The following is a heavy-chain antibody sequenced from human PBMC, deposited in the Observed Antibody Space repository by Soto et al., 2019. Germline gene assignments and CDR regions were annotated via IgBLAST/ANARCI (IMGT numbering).Heavy chain of an antibody. CDR1: GFTFSSYA. J-gene: IGHJ6*03. V-gene: IGHV3-23*01. D-gene: IGHD2-2*01. CDR3: SKDWIDIVVVPAAIDYYYYMDV. CDR2: ISGSGGST. Sequence: GGSLRLSCAASGFTFSSYAMSWVRQAPGKGLEWVSAISGSGGSTYYADSVKGRFTISRDNSKNTLYLKMNRLRAEDTAVYYCSKDWIDIVVVPAAIDYYYYMDVWGKGTTVTVSS.